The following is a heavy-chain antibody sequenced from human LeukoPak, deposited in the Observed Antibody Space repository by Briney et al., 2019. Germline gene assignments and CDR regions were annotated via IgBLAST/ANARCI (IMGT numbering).Heavy chain of an antibody. CDR2: INPRDGST. D-gene: IGHD4-23*01. CDR1: GYTFTYYH. V-gene: IGHV1-46*01. J-gene: IGHJ4*02. CDR3: AREQGVTSPGGDH. Sequence: ASVKVSCKASGYTFTYYHMHWVRQAPGQGLEWMGVINPRDGSTSYAQKFQGRVTMTRDTSTSTVYMDLSSLRSEDTAVYYCAREQGVTSPGGDHWGQGTLVTVSS.